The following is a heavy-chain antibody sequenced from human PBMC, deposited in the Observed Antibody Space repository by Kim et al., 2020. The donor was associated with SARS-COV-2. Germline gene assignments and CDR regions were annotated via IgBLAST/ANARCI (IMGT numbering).Heavy chain of an antibody. D-gene: IGHD2-8*01. J-gene: IGHJ5*02. Sequence: GGSLRLSCTASGFTFSSYWMSWVRQAPGKGLEWVAHIKHDGSEKQYVDSVKGRFTISRDNAKNSVFLQMNSLRDEDTAVYYCARCLWEGHCVGSWCHPNWFDPWGQGTLVAVSS. CDR1: GFTFSSYW. CDR3: ARCLWEGHCVGSWCHPNWFDP. CDR2: IKHDGSEK. V-gene: IGHV3-7*01.